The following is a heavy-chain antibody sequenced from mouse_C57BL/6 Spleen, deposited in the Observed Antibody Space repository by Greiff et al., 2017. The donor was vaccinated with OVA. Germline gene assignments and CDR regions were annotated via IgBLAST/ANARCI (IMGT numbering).Heavy chain of an antibody. CDR2: INPNNGGT. D-gene: IGHD1-1*01. J-gene: IGHJ3*01. CDR1: GYTFTDYY. V-gene: IGHV1-26*01. CDR3: ARKGAYGSPFAY. Sequence: VQLQQSGPELVKPGASVKISCKASGYTFTDYYMNWVKQSHGKSLEWIGDINPNNGGTSYNQKFKGKATLTVDKSSSTAYMELRSLTSEDSAVYYCARKGAYGSPFAYWGQGTLVTVSA.